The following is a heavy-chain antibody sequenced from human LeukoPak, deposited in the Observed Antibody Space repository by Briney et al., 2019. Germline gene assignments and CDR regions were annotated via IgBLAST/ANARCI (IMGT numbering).Heavy chain of an antibody. D-gene: IGHD1-1*01. CDR1: GFTFSSYW. CDR2: IKQDASER. Sequence: GGSLRLSCAASGFTFSSYWMTWVRQAPGKGLEWVANIKQDASERYYVDSVKGRFTISRDNAENSLYLQMNSLRAEDTAVYYCATPTAGTWHFDYWGQGTLVTVSS. CDR3: ATPTAGTWHFDY. V-gene: IGHV3-7*01. J-gene: IGHJ4*02.